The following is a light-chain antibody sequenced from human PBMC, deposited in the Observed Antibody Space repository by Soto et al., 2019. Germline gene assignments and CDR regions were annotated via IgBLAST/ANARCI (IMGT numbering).Light chain of an antibody. CDR2: GVS. J-gene: IGKJ4*01. CDR3: KQYNNWPLT. CDR1: QSVNNN. V-gene: IGKV3-15*01. Sequence: EIVMTQSPATLSVSPGERATLSCRASQSVNNNLAWYQQKPGQAPRLLIYGVSARATGIPARFSGSGSGTEFTLTISSLQSEDFAVYYCKQYNNWPLTFGGGTKVEIK.